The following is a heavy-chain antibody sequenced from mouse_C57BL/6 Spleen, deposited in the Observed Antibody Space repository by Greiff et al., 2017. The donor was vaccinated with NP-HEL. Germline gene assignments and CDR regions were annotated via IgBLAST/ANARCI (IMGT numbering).Heavy chain of an antibody. Sequence: EVQGVESGGGLVQPGGSLSLSCAASGFTFTDYYMSWVRQPPGKALEWLGFIRNKANGYTTEYSASVKGRFTISRDNSQSILYLQMNALRAEDSATYYCARCGTTVGTFAYWGQGTLVTVSA. V-gene: IGHV7-3*01. CDR2: IRNKANGYTT. D-gene: IGHD1-1*01. CDR3: ARCGTTVGTFAY. J-gene: IGHJ3*01. CDR1: GFTFTDYY.